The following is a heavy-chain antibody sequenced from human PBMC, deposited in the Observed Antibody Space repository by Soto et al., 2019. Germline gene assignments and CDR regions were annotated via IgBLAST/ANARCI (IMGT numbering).Heavy chain of an antibody. Sequence: QVQLVESGGGVVQPGRSLRLSCAASGFTFSSYGMHWVRQAPGKGLEWVAVIWYDGSNKYYADSVKGRFTISRDNSKNTLYLQMNSLRAEDTAVYYCARGGAAGTRLEFQFDYWGQGTLVTVSS. D-gene: IGHD6-13*01. V-gene: IGHV3-33*01. CDR2: IWYDGSNK. J-gene: IGHJ4*02. CDR3: ARGGAAGTRLEFQFDY. CDR1: GFTFSSYG.